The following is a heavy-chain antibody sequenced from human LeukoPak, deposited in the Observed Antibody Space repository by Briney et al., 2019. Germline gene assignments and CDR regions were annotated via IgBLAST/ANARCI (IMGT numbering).Heavy chain of an antibody. V-gene: IGHV1-69*13. D-gene: IGHD4-17*01. CDR2: IIPIFGTA. CDR1: GGTFSSYA. CDR3: ARRGDPWYYYYGMDV. Sequence: SVKVSCKASGGTFSSYAISWVRQAPGQGLEWMGGIIPIFGTANYAQKFQGRVTITADESTSTAYMELSNLRSEDTAVYYCARRGDPWYYYYGMDVWGQGTTVTVSS. J-gene: IGHJ6*02.